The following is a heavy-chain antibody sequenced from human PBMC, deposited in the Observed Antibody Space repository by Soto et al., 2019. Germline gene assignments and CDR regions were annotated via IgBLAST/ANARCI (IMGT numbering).Heavy chain of an antibody. V-gene: IGHV4-30-2*01. CDR2: IYHSGST. J-gene: IGHJ4*02. Sequence: QLQLQESGSGLVKPSQTLSLTCAVSGGSISSGGYSCNWIRQPPGQGLEWIGYIYHSGSTYYNPSLKSRVTISVDRSKNQCSLKLSSVTAADTAVYYCARGMTTGTTFDYWGQGTLVTVSS. CDR1: GGSISSGGYS. D-gene: IGHD4-17*01. CDR3: ARGMTTGTTFDY.